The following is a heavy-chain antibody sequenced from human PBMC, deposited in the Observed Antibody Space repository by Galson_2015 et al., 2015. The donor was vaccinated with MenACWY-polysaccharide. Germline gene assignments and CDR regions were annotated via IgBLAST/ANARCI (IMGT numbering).Heavy chain of an antibody. J-gene: IGHJ4*02. V-gene: IGHV4-39*07. CDR3: ARESVLKTTN. D-gene: IGHD2-8*01. Sequence: SEPLSLTCPVSGGSISSSSYYWGWIRQPPGKGLEWIGSIYYSGSTYYNPSLKSRVTISVDTSKNQFSLKLSSVTAAGTAVYYCARESVLKTTNWGQGTLVTVSS. CDR1: GGSISSSSYY. CDR2: IYYSGST.